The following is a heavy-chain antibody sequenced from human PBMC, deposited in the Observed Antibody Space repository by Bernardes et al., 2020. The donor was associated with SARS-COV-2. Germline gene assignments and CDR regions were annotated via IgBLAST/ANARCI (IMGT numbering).Heavy chain of an antibody. J-gene: IGHJ6*02. D-gene: IGHD2-2*02. V-gene: IGHV4-4*07. CDR1: GGSISSYY. Sequence: SETLSLTCTVSGGSISSYYWSWIRQPAGKGLEWIGRIYTSGSTNYNPSLKSRVTMSEDTSKNQFSLKLSSVTAADTAVYYCARAGCSSISCYNNMDVWGQGTTVTVSS. CDR3: ARAGCSSISCYNNMDV. CDR2: IYTSGST.